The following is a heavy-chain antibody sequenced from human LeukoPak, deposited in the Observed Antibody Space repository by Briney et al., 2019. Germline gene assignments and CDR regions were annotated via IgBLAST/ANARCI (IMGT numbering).Heavy chain of an antibody. J-gene: IGHJ4*02. D-gene: IGHD3-22*01. V-gene: IGHV4-59*08. CDR1: GGSISSYY. CDR2: FYNSGNT. Sequence: SETLSLTCSVSGGSISSYYWSWIRQPPGRGLEWIGCFYNSGNTNYNPSLKRRVTISVDTSKNQFSLKLSSVTAADTAVYYCARLGSHYYDNSGYYYAWGQGTLVTVSS. CDR3: ARLGSHYYDNSGYYYA.